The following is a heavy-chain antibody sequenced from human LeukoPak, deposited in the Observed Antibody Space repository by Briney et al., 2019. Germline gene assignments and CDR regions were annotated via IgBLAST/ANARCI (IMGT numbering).Heavy chain of an antibody. J-gene: IGHJ5*02. V-gene: IGHV1-69*13. D-gene: IGHD6-6*01. Sequence: ASVKVSCKVAGGTINNFAISWVRQAPGQGLEWMGGLSPVLATYAQKFQRRVTITADESTDTVYMALGSLTSEDTATYFCPLHWQISARPGGWFDPWGQGTLVTVSS. CDR3: PLHWQISARPGGWFDP. CDR2: LSPVLA. CDR1: GGTINNFA.